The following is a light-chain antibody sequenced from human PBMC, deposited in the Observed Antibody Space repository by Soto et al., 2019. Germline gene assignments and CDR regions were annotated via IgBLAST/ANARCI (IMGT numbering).Light chain of an antibody. CDR1: SSDVGSYNL. CDR3: CSYAGSSTLSYV. CDR2: EVS. Sequence: QSVLTQPASVSGSPGQSITISCTGTSSDVGSYNLVSWYQQHPGKAPKLMIYEVSKRPSGVSNRFSGSKSGNTASLTIFGLQAEDEADYYCCSYAGSSTLSYVFGTGTKVTVL. J-gene: IGLJ1*01. V-gene: IGLV2-23*02.